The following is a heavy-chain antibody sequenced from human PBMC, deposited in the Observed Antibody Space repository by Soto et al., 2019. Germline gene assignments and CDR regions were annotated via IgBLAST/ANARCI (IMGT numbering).Heavy chain of an antibody. J-gene: IGHJ6*02. CDR2: IIPIFGTA. CDR3: ASVETQRYYYGMDV. D-gene: IGHD2-15*01. V-gene: IGHV1-69*12. CDR1: GGTFSSYA. Sequence: QVQLVQSGAEVKKPGSSVKVSCKASGGTFSSYAISWVRQAPGQGLEWMGGIIPIFGTADYAQKFQGRVTITADESTSTAYREVSSLRSEDTAVYYCASVETQRYYYGMDVWGQGTTVTVSS.